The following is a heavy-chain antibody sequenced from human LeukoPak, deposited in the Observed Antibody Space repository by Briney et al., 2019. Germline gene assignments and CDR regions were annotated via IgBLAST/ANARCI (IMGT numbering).Heavy chain of an antibody. CDR1: GGSISAYY. Sequence: SETLSLTCSVSGGSISAYYWSWIRQPAGKGLEGIGRGYRTGNTNYHPSLPSRVTMSVDTSKNQISLRLRSVTAADTAVYFCARDDFEYSVHYGMDVWGQGTAVTVSS. CDR3: ARDDFEYSVHYGMDV. V-gene: IGHV4-4*07. J-gene: IGHJ6*02. D-gene: IGHD3-9*01. CDR2: GYRTGNT.